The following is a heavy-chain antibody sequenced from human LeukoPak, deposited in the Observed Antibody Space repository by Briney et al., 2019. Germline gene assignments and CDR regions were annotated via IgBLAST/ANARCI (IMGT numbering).Heavy chain of an antibody. Sequence: GASVKVSCKASGYTFTSYYMHWVRQAPGQGLEWMGIINPNSGGTHYAQKFQDRVTMTRDTSISTAYMELNSLRSDDTAVYYCAREGAAAEDVNWFDPWGQGTLVTVSS. CDR2: INPNSGGT. CDR3: AREGAAAEDVNWFDP. CDR1: GYTFTSYY. V-gene: IGHV1-2*02. J-gene: IGHJ5*02. D-gene: IGHD6-25*01.